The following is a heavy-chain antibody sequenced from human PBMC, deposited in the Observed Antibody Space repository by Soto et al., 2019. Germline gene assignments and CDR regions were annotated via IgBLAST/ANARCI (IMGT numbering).Heavy chain of an antibody. CDR2: MNPNSGNT. V-gene: IGHV1-8*01. CDR3: AIIPYYDFWSCYYDI. J-gene: IGHJ3*02. CDR1: GYTFTSYD. Sequence: QVQLVQSGAEVKKPGASVKVSCKASGYTFTSYDINWVRQATGQGLEWMGWMNPNSGNTGYAQKFQGRVTMTRNTSISTAYMELSSLRSEDTAVYYCAIIPYYDFWSCYYDIWGQGTMVTVSS. D-gene: IGHD3-3*01.